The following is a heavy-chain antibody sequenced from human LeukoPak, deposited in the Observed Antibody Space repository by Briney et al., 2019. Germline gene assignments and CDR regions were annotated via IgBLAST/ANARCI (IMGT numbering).Heavy chain of an antibody. CDR3: AKVSSALVTNYFDF. Sequence: GGSLRLSCAASGFTFSSYAMHWVRQAPGKGLEWVAVISYDGSNKYYADSVKGRFTISRDNSKNTLYLQMNSLRAEDTAVYYCAKVSSALVTNYFDFWGQGTLVTVSS. D-gene: IGHD5-18*01. V-gene: IGHV3-30-3*01. J-gene: IGHJ4*02. CDR2: ISYDGSNK. CDR1: GFTFSSYA.